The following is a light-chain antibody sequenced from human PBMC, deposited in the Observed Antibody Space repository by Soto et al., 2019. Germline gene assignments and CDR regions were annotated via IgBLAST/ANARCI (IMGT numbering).Light chain of an antibody. CDR1: QTISSW. Sequence: DIQIAQSPSTQSESVRDSVTITCRASQTISSWLAWYQPKPGKAPKLLIYKASTLKSGFPSRFSGSGSGTEFTLTISSLQLYDFATYYRQHYNSYAEAFGQGTKVDIK. V-gene: IGKV1-5*03. CDR3: QHYNSYAEA. J-gene: IGKJ1*01. CDR2: KAS.